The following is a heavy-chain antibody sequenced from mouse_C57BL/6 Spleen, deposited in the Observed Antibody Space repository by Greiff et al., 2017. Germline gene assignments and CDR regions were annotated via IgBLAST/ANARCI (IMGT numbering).Heavy chain of an antibody. CDR3: ARSGYEDAMDY. V-gene: IGHV1-61*01. CDR2: IYPSDSET. Sequence: QVQLQQPGAELVRPGSSVKLSCKASGYTFTSYWMDWVKQRPGQGLEWIGNIYPSDSETHYNQKFKDKATLTVDKSSSTAYMQLSSLTSEDSAVYYCARSGYEDAMDYWGQGTSVTVSS. D-gene: IGHD2-14*01. CDR1: GYTFTSYW. J-gene: IGHJ4*01.